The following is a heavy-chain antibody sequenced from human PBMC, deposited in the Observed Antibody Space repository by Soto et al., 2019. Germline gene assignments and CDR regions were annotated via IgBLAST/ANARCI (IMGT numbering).Heavy chain of an antibody. CDR3: TSEDLYHDFWSGKNWFDP. D-gene: IGHD3-3*01. Sequence: EVQLVESGGGLVQPGGTLRLSCAASGFTFSSYWMHWVRQAPGKGLVWVSRINSDGSSTSYADFVKGRYTIYRDNAKNTLWLQMSSLRAEDTAVYYCTSEDLYHDFWSGKNWFDPWGQGTLVTVSS. J-gene: IGHJ5*02. V-gene: IGHV3-74*01. CDR1: GFTFSSYW. CDR2: INSDGSST.